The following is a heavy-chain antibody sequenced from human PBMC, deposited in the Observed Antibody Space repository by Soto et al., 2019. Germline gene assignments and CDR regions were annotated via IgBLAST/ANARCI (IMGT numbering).Heavy chain of an antibody. J-gene: IGHJ6*02. D-gene: IGHD3-22*01. CDR2: IYYSGST. CDR1: GGSISSGDYY. V-gene: IGHV4-30-4*01. Sequence: PSETLSLTCAVSGGSISSGDYYWSWIRQPPGKGLEWIGYIYYSGSTYYNPSLKSRVTISVDTSKSQFSLKLSSVTAADTAVYYCARDXELYYYDSSGYHPGMDVWGQGTTVTVSS. CDR3: ARDXELYYYDSSGYHPGMDV.